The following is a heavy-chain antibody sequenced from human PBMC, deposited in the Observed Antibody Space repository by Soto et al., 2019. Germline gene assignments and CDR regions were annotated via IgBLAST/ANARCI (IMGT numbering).Heavy chain of an antibody. CDR1: GFSFSSYW. J-gene: IGHJ4*02. V-gene: IGHV3-7*05. CDR3: ARDPRGDSPPFDY. CDR2: IKQDGSEK. Sequence: GGSLRLSCAVSGFSFSSYWMSWARQAPGKGLEWVASIKQDGSEKYYVDSVKGRFTISRDNAKNSLYLQIHSLRAEDTAVYYCARDPRGDSPPFDYWGQGTLVTVSS. D-gene: IGHD2-21*02.